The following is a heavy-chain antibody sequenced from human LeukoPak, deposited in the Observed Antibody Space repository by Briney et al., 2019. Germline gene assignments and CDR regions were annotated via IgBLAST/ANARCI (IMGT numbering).Heavy chain of an antibody. CDR2: ISSGGGS. J-gene: IGHJ4*02. V-gene: IGHV3-66*01. Sequence: GGSLRLSCAASGFTVSSNYMSWVRQAPGKGLEWVSIISSGGGSYYADSVKGRFTISRDNSKNTLYLQMNSLRAEDTAVYYCARDPHRTGTDKMLDYWGQGTLVTVSS. D-gene: IGHD1-1*01. CDR1: GFTVSSNY. CDR3: ARDPHRTGTDKMLDY.